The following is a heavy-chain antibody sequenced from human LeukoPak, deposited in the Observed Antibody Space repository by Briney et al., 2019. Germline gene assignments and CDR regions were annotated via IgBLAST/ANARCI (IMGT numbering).Heavy chain of an antibody. CDR3: ARGDQGSSWPTHFQH. J-gene: IGHJ1*01. CDR2: IYSGGST. CDR1: GFTVSSNY. Sequence: GGSLRLSCAASGFTVSSNYMSWVRQAPGKGLEWVSVIYSGGSTYYADSVNGRFTISRDNSKNTLYLQMNSLRAEDTAVYYCARGDQGSSWPTHFQHWGQGTLVTVSS. D-gene: IGHD6-13*01. V-gene: IGHV3-66*01.